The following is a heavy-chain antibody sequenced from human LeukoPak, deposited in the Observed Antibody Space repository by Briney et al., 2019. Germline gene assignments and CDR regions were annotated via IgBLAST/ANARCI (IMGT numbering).Heavy chain of an antibody. J-gene: IGHJ6*04. D-gene: IGHD3-10*01. CDR1: GGAFSSCG. Sequence: RASVKVSCRASGGAFSSCGIGWVRHAPGQGREWMGGIIPIFGTPPSAKQLHGSVTIAADESTSTPYMELSSLRSDGTAVYYRARGSGTITMVRGVFYGMDVWGEGNTVTVSS. CDR2: IIPIFGTP. V-gene: IGHV1-69*13. CDR3: ARGSGTITMVRGVFYGMDV.